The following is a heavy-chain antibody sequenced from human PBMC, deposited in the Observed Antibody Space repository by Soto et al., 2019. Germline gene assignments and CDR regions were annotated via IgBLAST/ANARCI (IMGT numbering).Heavy chain of an antibody. J-gene: IGHJ5*02. V-gene: IGHV3-30-3*01. CDR2: ISYDGSNK. CDR1: GFTFGNFA. CDR3: ASPTDTHSWSSIGS. D-gene: IGHD6-6*01. Sequence: QVQLVESGGGVVQPGRSLRLSCAASGFTFGNFAMHWVRQAPGKGLEWVAFISYDGSNKYYADSVKGRITVSRDNSKSTHYLQMNSMSPEDTATYYCASPTDTHSWSSIGSWGEGSLVTVAS.